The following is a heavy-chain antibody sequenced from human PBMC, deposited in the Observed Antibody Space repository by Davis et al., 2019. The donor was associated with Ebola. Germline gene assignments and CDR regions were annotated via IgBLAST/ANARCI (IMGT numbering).Heavy chain of an antibody. CDR3: ASLRRTITGMDDGFDI. J-gene: IGHJ3*02. D-gene: IGHD2-8*02. Sequence: GESLKISCKGSGYNFASYWIGWVRQMPGKGLEWMGIIFTGDSDTRYSPSFRGQVTISADKSFKTAFLQWSSLKASDSGMYYCASLRRTITGMDDGFDIWGQGTMVTVSS. CDR1: GYNFASYW. V-gene: IGHV5-51*01. CDR2: IFTGDSDT.